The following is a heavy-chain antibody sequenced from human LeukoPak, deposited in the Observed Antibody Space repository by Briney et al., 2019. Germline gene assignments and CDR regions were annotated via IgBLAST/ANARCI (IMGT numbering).Heavy chain of an antibody. CDR1: GGTFSSYA. D-gene: IGHD3-3*01. V-gene: IGHV1-69*13. CDR3: ASTYYDYLGDFDY. J-gene: IGHJ4*02. CDR2: IIPIFGTA. Sequence: ASVKVSCKASGGTFSSYAISWVRQAPGQGLEWMGGIIPIFGTANYAQKFQGRVTITADESTSTAYMELSSLRSDDTAVYYCASTYYDYLGDFDYWGQGTLVTVSS.